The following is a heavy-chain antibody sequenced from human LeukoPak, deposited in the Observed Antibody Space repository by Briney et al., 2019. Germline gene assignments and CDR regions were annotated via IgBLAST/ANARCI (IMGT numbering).Heavy chain of an antibody. CDR3: AREGDPTRGYYYGSGSYEPYFDY. D-gene: IGHD3-10*01. V-gene: IGHV3-7*01. CDR1: GFTFSSYW. Sequence: GGSLRLSCAASGFTFSSYWMSWVRQAPGKGLEWVANIKQDGSEKYYVDSVKGRFTISRDNAKNSLYLQMNSLRAEDTAVYYCAREGDPTRGYYYGSGSYEPYFDYWGQGTLVTVSS. CDR2: IKQDGSEK. J-gene: IGHJ4*02.